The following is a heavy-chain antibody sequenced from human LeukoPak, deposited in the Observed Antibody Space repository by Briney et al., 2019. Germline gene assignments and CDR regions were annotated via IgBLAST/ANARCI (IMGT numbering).Heavy chain of an antibody. J-gene: IGHJ4*02. Sequence: GGSLRLSCAASGFTFSSYGMSWVRQAPGKGLEWVSAISGSGGSTYYADSVKGRFTISRDNSKNTLYLQMNSLRAGDTAVYYCAKGDSYPYYDILTGYLLLWGQGTLVTVSS. CDR2: ISGSGGST. CDR3: AKGDSYPYYDILTGYLLL. CDR1: GFTFSSYG. D-gene: IGHD3-9*01. V-gene: IGHV3-23*01.